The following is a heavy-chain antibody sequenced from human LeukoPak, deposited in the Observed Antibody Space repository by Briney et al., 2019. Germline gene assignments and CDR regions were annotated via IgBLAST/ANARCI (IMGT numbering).Heavy chain of an antibody. V-gene: IGHV4-61*02. CDR2: IYTSGSS. D-gene: IGHD2-2*01. Sequence: PPQTLSLTCTVSGGSISSGSYYWSWIRQPAGKGLEWIGRIYTSGSSTYNPSLKSRVTILVDTSKNQFSLKLSSVTAADTAVYYCARDSDIVVVPAAMGTYYYYYMDVWGKGTTVTVSS. J-gene: IGHJ6*03. CDR3: ARDSDIVVVPAAMGTYYYYYMDV. CDR1: GGSISSGSYY.